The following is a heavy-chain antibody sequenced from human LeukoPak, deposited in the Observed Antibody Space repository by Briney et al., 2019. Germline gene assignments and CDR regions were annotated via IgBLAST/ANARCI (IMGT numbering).Heavy chain of an antibody. CDR2: INPSGSST. CDR1: GYTFTNYY. D-gene: IGHD2-8*01. J-gene: IGHJ3*02. CDR3: AGGTTNTKGAFDM. V-gene: IGHV1-46*01. Sequence: ASVKVSCKASGYTFTNYYIHWVRQAPGQGLGWMGIINPSGSSTSYAQKFQGRVTMTRDTSTSTVYMELSSLSSEDTAVYYCAGGTTNTKGAFDMWGQGTMVTVSS.